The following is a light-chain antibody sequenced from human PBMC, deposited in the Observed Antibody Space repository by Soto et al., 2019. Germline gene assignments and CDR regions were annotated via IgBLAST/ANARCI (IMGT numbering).Light chain of an antibody. J-gene: IGKJ3*01. CDR1: QGIRNY. CDR3: QKYRSVPV. CDR2: AAS. V-gene: IGKV1-27*01. Sequence: DIQMTQSPTSLSASVGDRVTITCRASQGIRNYVAWYQQIPGKAPKLLIYAASTLRSGVPSRFSGSGSGTDFTLTINGLQPEDVATYSCQKYRSVPVFGPGTKVEIK.